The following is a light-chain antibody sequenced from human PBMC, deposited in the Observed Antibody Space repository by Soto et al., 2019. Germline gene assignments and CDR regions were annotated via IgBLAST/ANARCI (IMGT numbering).Light chain of an antibody. CDR1: SSDVDSYKL. J-gene: IGLJ3*02. V-gene: IGLV2-14*02. CDR3: SSYAGSNKGVV. CDR2: EAT. Sequence: QSALTQPASVSGSPGQSITISCTGTSSDVDSYKLVSWYQQYPGKAPKLMIYEATKRPSGVSNRFSGSKSGNTASLTISGLQAEDEADYYCSSYAGSNKGVVFGGGTKLTVL.